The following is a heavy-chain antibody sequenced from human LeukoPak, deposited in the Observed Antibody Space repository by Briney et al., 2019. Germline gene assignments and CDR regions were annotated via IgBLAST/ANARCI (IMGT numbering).Heavy chain of an antibody. V-gene: IGHV3-23*01. CDR2: ISGSGGST. CDR3: ARGRYIVGASA. D-gene: IGHD1-26*01. J-gene: IGHJ5*02. Sequence: PGGSLRLSCAASGFTFSSYAMSWVRQAPGKGLEWVSAISGSGGSTYYADSVKGRFTISRDNAKNSLYLQMNSLRAEDTAVYYCARGRYIVGASAWGQGTLVTVSS. CDR1: GFTFSSYA.